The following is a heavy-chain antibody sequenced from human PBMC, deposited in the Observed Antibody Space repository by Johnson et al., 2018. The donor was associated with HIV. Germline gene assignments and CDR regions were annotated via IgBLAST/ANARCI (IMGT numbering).Heavy chain of an antibody. D-gene: IGHD5-24*01. CDR2: IWFDGSNK. J-gene: IGHJ3*02. V-gene: IGHV3-33*01. Sequence: QVQLVESGGGVVQPGRSLRLSCAASGFTFSNYGMHWVRQAPGKGLEWVAVIWFDGSNKYYADSVKGRFTISRDNSKNTLYLQMNSLRAEDTAVYYCARACRDCYTCDAFDIWGQGTMVTVSS. CDR3: ARACRDCYTCDAFDI. CDR1: GFTFSNYG.